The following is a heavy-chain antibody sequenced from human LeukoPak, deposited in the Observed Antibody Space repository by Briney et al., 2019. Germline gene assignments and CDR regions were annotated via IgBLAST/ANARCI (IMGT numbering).Heavy chain of an antibody. D-gene: IGHD6-19*01. CDR3: ARGPGIAVAGVFDY. CDR2: ISGNNGHT. CDR1: GYTFTSYG. J-gene: IGHJ4*02. Sequence: ASVKVSCKASGYTFTSYGINWVRHAPGQGLEWMGWISGNNGHTNYVQKMQGRVTMTTDTSTNTAYMELRNLTSDDTAVYYCARGPGIAVAGVFDYWGQGSLVTVSS. V-gene: IGHV1-18*04.